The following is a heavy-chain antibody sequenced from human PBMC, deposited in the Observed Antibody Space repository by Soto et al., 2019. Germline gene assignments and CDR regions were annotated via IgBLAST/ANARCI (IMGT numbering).Heavy chain of an antibody. Sequence: QVQLVQSGAEVKKPGASVKVSCKASGYTFTSYDINWVRQATGQGLEWMGWMNPNSGNTGYAQKFQGRVTMTRYTSVSTAYMELSSLRDADTAVYYSAGPWNKQWGQGTPVTVSS. J-gene: IGHJ4*02. CDR1: GYTFTSYD. CDR2: MNPNSGNT. D-gene: IGHD1-1*01. V-gene: IGHV1-8*01. CDR3: AGPWNKQ.